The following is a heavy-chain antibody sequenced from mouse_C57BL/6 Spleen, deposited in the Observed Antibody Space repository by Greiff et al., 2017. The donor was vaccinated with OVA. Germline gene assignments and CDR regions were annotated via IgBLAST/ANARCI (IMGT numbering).Heavy chain of an antibody. CDR3: TEGDGDWFAY. V-gene: IGHV6-3*01. CDR2: IRLKSDNYAT. CDR1: GFTFSNYW. J-gene: IGHJ3*01. D-gene: IGHD3-3*01. Sequence: EVKLVESGGGLVQPGGSMKLSCVASGFTFSNYWMNWVRQSSEKGLEWVAQIRLKSDNYATHYAESVKGRFTISRDDSKSSVYLQMNNLRAEDTGIYYCTEGDGDWFAYWGQGTLVTVSA.